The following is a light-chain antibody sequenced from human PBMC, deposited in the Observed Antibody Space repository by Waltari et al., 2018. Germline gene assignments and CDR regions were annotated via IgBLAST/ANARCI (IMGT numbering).Light chain of an antibody. Sequence: EIVMTQSPATLSVSPGQSVTLSCRASQDISNTLAWYQQKRGQAPRLLFYQASTRATGIPARFSGSGSGTEFTLTISSLQSEDVAIYFCQQYNTWWTFGQGTRVEIK. CDR3: QQYNTWWT. V-gene: IGKV3-15*01. J-gene: IGKJ1*01. CDR2: QAS. CDR1: QDISNT.